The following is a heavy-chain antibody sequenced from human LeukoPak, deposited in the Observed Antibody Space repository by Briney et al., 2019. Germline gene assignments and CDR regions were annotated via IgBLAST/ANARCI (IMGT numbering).Heavy chain of an antibody. CDR3: ARELTGVPRYNWFDP. D-gene: IGHD2-8*01. Sequence: SETLSLTCTVSGGSISSGSSYWSWIRQPAGRALEYIGRVSVSGSTNYNPSLKSRVTISVDTSKNQFSLKLSSVTAADTAVYFCARELTGVPRYNWFDPWGQGTLVTVSS. CDR1: GGSISSGSSY. J-gene: IGHJ5*02. CDR2: VSVSGST. V-gene: IGHV4-61*02.